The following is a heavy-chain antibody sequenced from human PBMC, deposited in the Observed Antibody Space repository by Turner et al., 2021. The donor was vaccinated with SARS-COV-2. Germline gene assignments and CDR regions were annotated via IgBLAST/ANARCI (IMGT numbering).Heavy chain of an antibody. D-gene: IGHD3-16*01. V-gene: IGHV3-7*01. CDR3: AIVSGAAVWGNYAFDI. J-gene: IGHJ3*02. CDR2: IKQDGSEK. CDR1: GFTFSSYW. Sequence: EVQLVESGGGLVQPGGSLRLSCAASGFTFSSYWMSWVRQAPGKGPEWVANIKQDGSEKYYVDSVKGRFTISRDNAKNSLYLQMSSLRAEDTAVYYCAIVSGAAVWGNYAFDIWGQGTMVTVSS.